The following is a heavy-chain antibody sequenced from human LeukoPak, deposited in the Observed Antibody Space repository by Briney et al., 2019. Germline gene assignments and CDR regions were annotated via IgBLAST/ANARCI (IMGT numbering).Heavy chain of an antibody. CDR1: GFTFSDYW. CDR2: IQQDGIEK. CDR3: ARDRGGKDY. V-gene: IGHV3-7*03. J-gene: IGHJ4*02. D-gene: IGHD3-10*01. Sequence: GGSLRLSCAASGFTFSDYWMSWVRQAPGKGLEWVANIQQDGIEKYCVDSVKGRFTISRGNAKNSLHLQMNSLTADDTAIYYCARDRGGKDYWGQGTLVTVSS.